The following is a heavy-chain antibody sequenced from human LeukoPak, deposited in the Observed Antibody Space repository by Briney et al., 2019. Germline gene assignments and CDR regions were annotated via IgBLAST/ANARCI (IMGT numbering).Heavy chain of an antibody. J-gene: IGHJ4*02. V-gene: IGHV4-59*01. CDR3: ARGVHGRSVYFGY. CDR1: GGSISSYY. Sequence: SETLSLTCTVSGGSISSYYWSWIRQPPGKGLEWIGYIYYSGSTNYNPSLKSRVTISVDTSKNQFSLKLGSVTAADTAVYYCARGVHGRSVYFGYWGQGTLVTVSS. CDR2: IYYSGST.